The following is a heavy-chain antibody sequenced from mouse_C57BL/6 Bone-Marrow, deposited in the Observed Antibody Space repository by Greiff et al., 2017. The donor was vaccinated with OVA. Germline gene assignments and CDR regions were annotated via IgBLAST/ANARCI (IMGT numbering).Heavy chain of an antibody. Sequence: VQLKESGPELVKPGASVKISCKASGYSFTDYNMNWVKQSNGKSLEWIGVINPNYGTTSYNQKFKGKATLTVDKSSSTAYMPLNSLTSEDSAVYYCAFYYGSSYRYFDVWGTGTTVTVSS. J-gene: IGHJ1*03. CDR1: GYSFTDYN. V-gene: IGHV1-39*01. CDR3: AFYYGSSYRYFDV. CDR2: INPNYGTT. D-gene: IGHD1-1*01.